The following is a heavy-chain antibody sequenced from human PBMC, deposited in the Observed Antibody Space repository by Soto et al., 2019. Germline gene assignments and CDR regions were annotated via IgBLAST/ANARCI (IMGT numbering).Heavy chain of an antibody. CDR2: ISYDGSNK. J-gene: IGHJ1*01. Sequence: QVQLVESGGGVVQPGRSLRLSCAASGFTFSSYGMHWVRQAPGKGLEWVAVISYDGSNKYYADSVKGRFTISRDNSKNTLYLQMNSLRAEYTAVYYCASGDSSGYRYFQHWGQGTLVTVSS. V-gene: IGHV3-30*03. CDR1: GFTFSSYG. CDR3: ASGDSSGYRYFQH. D-gene: IGHD3-22*01.